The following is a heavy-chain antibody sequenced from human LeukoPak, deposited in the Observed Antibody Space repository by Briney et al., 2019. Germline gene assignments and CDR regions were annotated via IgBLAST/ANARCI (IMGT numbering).Heavy chain of an antibody. J-gene: IGHJ4*02. D-gene: IGHD3-9*01. CDR2: INHSGST. Sequence: PSETLSLTCAVYGGSFSGYYWSWIRQPPGKGLEWIGEINHSGSTNYNPSLKSRVTISVDTSKSQFSLKLSSVTAADTAVYYCARLTGYYWSVVTYWGQGTLVTVSS. V-gene: IGHV4-34*01. CDR1: GGSFSGYY. CDR3: ARLTGYYWSVVTY.